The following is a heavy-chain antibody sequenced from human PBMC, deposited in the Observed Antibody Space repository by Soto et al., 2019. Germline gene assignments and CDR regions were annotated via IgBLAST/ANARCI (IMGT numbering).Heavy chain of an antibody. D-gene: IGHD1-26*01. J-gene: IGHJ6*02. CDR1: GFPFSGSI. CDR2: IRSKANGYAT. V-gene: IGHV3-73*02. Sequence: EVQLVESGGGLVQPGGSLKLSCAASGFPFSGSIIHWVRQASGKGLEWVGRIRSKANGYATAYGGSVKGRFTITRDDSQNTAYLQMDSLKTEDTAVYYCTRNLGAKYGFDVWGQGPTVTVSS. CDR3: TRNLGAKYGFDV.